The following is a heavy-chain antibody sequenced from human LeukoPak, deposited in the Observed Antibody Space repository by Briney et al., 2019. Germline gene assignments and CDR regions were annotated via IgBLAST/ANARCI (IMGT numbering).Heavy chain of an antibody. D-gene: IGHD6-19*01. V-gene: IGHV4-4*07. CDR2: IYTSGST. J-gene: IGHJ4*02. CDR3: ARGPFIAVAGTRGSVDY. Sequence: PSETLSLTCTVSGVSITSFYWSWIRQPAGKGLEWIGRIYTSGSTNYNPSLKSRVTMSVDTPKNQFSLKLSSVTAADTAVYYCARGPFIAVAGTRGSVDYWGQGTLVTVSS. CDR1: GVSITSFY.